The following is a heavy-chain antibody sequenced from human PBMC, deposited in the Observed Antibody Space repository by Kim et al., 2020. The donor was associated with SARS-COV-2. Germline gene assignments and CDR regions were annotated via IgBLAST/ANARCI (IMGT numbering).Heavy chain of an antibody. CDR1: GGSISSYY. CDR2: IYYSGST. D-gene: IGHD6-19*01. V-gene: IGHV4-59*08. J-gene: IGHJ4*02. CDR3: ARNNHDSSGWYYFDY. Sequence: SETLSLTCTVSGGSISSYYWSWIRQPPGKGLEWIGYIYYSGSTNYNPSLKSRVTISVDTSKNQFSLKLSSVTAADTAVYYCARNNHDSSGWYYFDYWGQG.